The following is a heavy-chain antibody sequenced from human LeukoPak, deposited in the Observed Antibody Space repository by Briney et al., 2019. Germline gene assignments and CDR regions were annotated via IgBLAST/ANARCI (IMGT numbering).Heavy chain of an antibody. V-gene: IGHV1-8*01. CDR2: MNPNSGIT. CDR3: ARAPNNYDFWSGYYGYYYYYGMDV. Sequence: ASVKVSCKASGYTFTSYDINWVRQATGQGLAWMGWMNPNSGITGYAQKFQGRVTMTRNTSISTAYMELSSLRSEDTAVYYCARAPNNYDFWSGYYGYYYYYGMDVWGQGTTVTVSS. CDR1: GYTFTSYD. J-gene: IGHJ6*02. D-gene: IGHD3-3*01.